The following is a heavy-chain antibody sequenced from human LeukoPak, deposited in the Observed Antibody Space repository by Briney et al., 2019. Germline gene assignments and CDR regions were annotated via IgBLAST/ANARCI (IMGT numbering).Heavy chain of an antibody. Sequence: GGSLRLSCAASGFTLSSYGMHWVRQAPGKGLEWVAVIWYDGSNKYYADSVKGRFTISRDNSKNTLYLQMNSLRAEDTAVYYCARDTYYYDSSGSLDYWGQGTLVTVSS. J-gene: IGHJ4*02. V-gene: IGHV3-33*01. CDR3: ARDTYYYDSSGSLDY. D-gene: IGHD3-22*01. CDR1: GFTLSSYG. CDR2: IWYDGSNK.